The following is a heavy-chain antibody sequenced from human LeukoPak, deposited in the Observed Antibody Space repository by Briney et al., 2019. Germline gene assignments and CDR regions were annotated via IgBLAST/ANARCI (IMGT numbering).Heavy chain of an antibody. D-gene: IGHD6-13*01. CDR1: GGSISSYY. J-gene: IGHJ5*02. CDR2: IYYSGST. Sequence: PSETLSLTCTVSGGSISSYYWSWIRQPPGKGLEWIGYIYYSGSTNYNPSLKSRVTISVDTSKNQFSLKLSSVTAADTAVYYCARQLGIAAAGTIGWFDPWGQGTLVTVSS. CDR3: ARQLGIAAAGTIGWFDP. V-gene: IGHV4-59*08.